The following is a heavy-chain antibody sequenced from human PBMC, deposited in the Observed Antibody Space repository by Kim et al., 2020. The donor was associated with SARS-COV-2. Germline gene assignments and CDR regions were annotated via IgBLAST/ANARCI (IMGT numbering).Heavy chain of an antibody. Sequence: AQKFQGRVTITADKSTSTAYMELSSLRSEDTAVYYCAREVAAARFDAFDIWGQGTMVTVSS. D-gene: IGHD6-13*01. V-gene: IGHV1-69*04. J-gene: IGHJ3*02. CDR3: AREVAAARFDAFDI.